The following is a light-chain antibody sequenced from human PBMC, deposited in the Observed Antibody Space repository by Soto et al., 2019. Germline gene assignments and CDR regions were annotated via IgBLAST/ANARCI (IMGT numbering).Light chain of an antibody. CDR2: DAS. CDR3: QQYNSYART. J-gene: IGKJ1*01. V-gene: IGKV1-5*01. CDR1: QSISSW. Sequence: DIQMTQSPSTLSASVGDRVTITCRASQSISSWLAWYQQKPGKAPKLLIYDASSLESGVPSRFSGSGSGTEFSLTISSLQPGDFATYYCQQYNSYARTFGEGTKVEIK.